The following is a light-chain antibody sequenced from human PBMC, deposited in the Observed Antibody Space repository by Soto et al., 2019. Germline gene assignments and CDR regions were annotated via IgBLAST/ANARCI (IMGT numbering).Light chain of an antibody. Sequence: EIVLTQSPGILSLSPGERATLSCRASQSVSNSYLSLYQQKPVQAPRLLMYAASNRATGIPDRFSGSGAGTDFTLTISRLETEDVAVYYCQQFPTWTFGQGTKLQIK. CDR3: QQFPTWT. CDR2: AAS. CDR1: QSVSNSY. V-gene: IGKV3-20*01. J-gene: IGKJ1*01.